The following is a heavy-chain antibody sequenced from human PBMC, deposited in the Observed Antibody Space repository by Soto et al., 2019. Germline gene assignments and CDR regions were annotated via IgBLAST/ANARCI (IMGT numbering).Heavy chain of an antibody. D-gene: IGHD2-15*01. Sequence: EVQLVESGGGLVQPGGSLKLACLASGFPLSDSAIHWVRKASGKGLEWVGRIRSKTNNYATTYAAPVRGRFTLSRDDSKNTAYLQMNNLESEYAAVYYCTRHAGGQFEHSFYYYFMYVWGKGATVSV. CDR2: IRSKTNNYAT. J-gene: IGHJ6*03. CDR3: TRHAGGQFEHSFYYYFMYV. V-gene: IGHV3-73*01. CDR1: GFPLSDSA.